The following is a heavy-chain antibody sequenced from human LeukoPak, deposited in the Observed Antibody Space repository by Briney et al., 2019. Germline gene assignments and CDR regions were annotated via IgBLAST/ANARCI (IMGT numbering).Heavy chain of an antibody. V-gene: IGHV3-69-1*01. Sequence: GGSLRLSCAASGFAISTYAMAWVRQAPGKGLEWISSLSSGRSPSYSDSLEDRLTMSSDNARNTLYLQMDNLRGEDTAMYYCARQLGYCAAGTCYFDSWGHGTQVTVSS. CDR2: LSSGRSP. D-gene: IGHD2-8*02. J-gene: IGHJ4*01. CDR1: GFAISTYA. CDR3: ARQLGYCAAGTCYFDS.